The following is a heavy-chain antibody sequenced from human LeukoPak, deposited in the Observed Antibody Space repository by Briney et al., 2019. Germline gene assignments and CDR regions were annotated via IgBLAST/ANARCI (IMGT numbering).Heavy chain of an antibody. D-gene: IGHD5-12*01. J-gene: IGHJ5*02. CDR3: ARGEIVATIIWFDP. CDR2: INPNSGGT. CDR1: GYTFTGYY. Sequence: ASVKVSCKASGYTFTGYYMHWVRQAPGQGLERMGRINPNSGGTNYAQKFQGRVTMTRDTSISTAYMEPGRLRSDDTAVYYCARGEIVATIIWFDPWGQGTLVTVSS. V-gene: IGHV1-2*06.